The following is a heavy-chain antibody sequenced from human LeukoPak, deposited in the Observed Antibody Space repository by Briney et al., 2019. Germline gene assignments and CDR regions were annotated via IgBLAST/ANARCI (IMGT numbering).Heavy chain of an antibody. CDR1: GGSFSGYY. D-gene: IGHD5-18*01. CDR3: ARDPGYSYGMNY. Sequence: PSETLSLTCAVYGGSFSGYYWSWIRQPPGKGLEWIGEINHSGSTNYNPSLKSRVTIPVDTSKNQFSLKLSSVTAADTAVYYCARDPGYSYGMNYWGQGTLVTVSS. J-gene: IGHJ4*02. CDR2: INHSGST. V-gene: IGHV4-34*01.